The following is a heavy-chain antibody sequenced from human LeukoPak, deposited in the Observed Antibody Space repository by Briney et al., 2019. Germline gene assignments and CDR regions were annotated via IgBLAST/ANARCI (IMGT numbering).Heavy chain of an antibody. J-gene: IGHJ4*02. V-gene: IGHV4-4*07. CDR1: VGSISSYY. Sequence: SETLSLTCTVSVGSISSYYWSWIRQPAGKALEWIGRIYSTWSTKYSPSLERPLTMSLDTSKDQLFLKLAFVAAADTAVYCCARGVVVDGVRYCFVAWGQGSMVSVSS. D-gene: IGHD2-2*01. CDR3: ARGVVVDGVRYCFVA. CDR2: IYSTWST.